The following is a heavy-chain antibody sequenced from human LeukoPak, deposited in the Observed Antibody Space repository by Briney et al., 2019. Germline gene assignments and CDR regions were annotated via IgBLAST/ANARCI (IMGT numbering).Heavy chain of an antibody. V-gene: IGHV3-48*03. CDR3: AKGYGFTNWFDP. D-gene: IGHD1-1*01. CDR2: ISSSGSTI. CDR1: GFTFSSYE. Sequence: GGSLRLSWAASGFTFSSYELNWVRQAQGKLLEWVSYISSSGSTIYYADSVKGRFTISRDNAKNSLYLQMNSLRAEDTAVYYCAKGYGFTNWFDPWGQGTLVTVSS. J-gene: IGHJ5*02.